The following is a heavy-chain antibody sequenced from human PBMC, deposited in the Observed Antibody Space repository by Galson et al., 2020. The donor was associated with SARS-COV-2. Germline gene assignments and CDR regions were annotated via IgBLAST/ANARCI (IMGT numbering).Heavy chain of an antibody. J-gene: IGHJ4*02. CDR1: GYTFTGYY. D-gene: IGHD2-15*01. Sequence: ASVKVSCKASGYTFTGYYMHWVRQAPGQGLEWMGWINPNSGDTNYAQKFQGRVTMTRDTSISTAYMELSRLRSDDTAVYYCARAEGYCSGGSCYVSLFDYWGQGTLVTVSS. CDR2: INPNSGDT. CDR3: ARAEGYCSGGSCYVSLFDY. V-gene: IGHV1-2*02.